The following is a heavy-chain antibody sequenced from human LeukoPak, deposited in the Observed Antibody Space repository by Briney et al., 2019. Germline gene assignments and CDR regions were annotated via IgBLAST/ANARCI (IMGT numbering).Heavy chain of an antibody. V-gene: IGHV3-48*03. CDR3: ARDGHDFWSGGSNWFDP. Sequence: GGSLRLSCAASEFTFRSYEMNWVRQAPGKGLEWVSYISSSGSTIYYADSVKGRFTISRDNAKNSLYLQMNSLRAEDTAVYYCARDGHDFWSGGSNWFDPWGQGTLVTVSS. D-gene: IGHD3-3*01. CDR1: EFTFRSYE. J-gene: IGHJ5*02. CDR2: ISSSGSTI.